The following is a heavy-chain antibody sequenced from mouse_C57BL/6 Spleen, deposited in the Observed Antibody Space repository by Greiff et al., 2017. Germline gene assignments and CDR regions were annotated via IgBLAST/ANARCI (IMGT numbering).Heavy chain of an antibody. CDR3: ARSMVTTSPFAY. V-gene: IGHV1-18*01. CDR2: INPNNGGT. Sequence: VQLKQSGPELVKPGASVKIPCKASGYTFTDYNMDWVKQSHGKSLEWIGDINPNNGGTIYNQKFKGKATLTVDKSSSTAYVELRSLTSEDTAVYYCARSMVTTSPFAYWGQGTLVTVSA. CDR1: GYTFTDYN. J-gene: IGHJ3*01. D-gene: IGHD2-2*01.